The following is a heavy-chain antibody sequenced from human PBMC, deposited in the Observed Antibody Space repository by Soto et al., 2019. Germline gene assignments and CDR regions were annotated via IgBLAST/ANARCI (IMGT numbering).Heavy chain of an antibody. D-gene: IGHD2-15*01. CDR2: INPSGGST. J-gene: IGHJ4*02. CDR3: ARNQTPRKYRSGGSCSTDFDY. Sequence: ASVKVSCKAAGYTFTSYYMHWVRQAPGQGLEWMGIINPSGGSTSYAQKFQDRVTMTRDTSTSTVYMELSSLRSEDTAVYYCARNQTPRKYRSGGSCSTDFDYWGQGSLVTVSS. V-gene: IGHV1-46*01. CDR1: GYTFTSYY.